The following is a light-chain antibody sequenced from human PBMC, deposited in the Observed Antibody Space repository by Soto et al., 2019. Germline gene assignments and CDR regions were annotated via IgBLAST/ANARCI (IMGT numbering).Light chain of an antibody. CDR2: SAS. J-gene: IGKJ1*01. Sequence: DTQMTQSPSTLSASVGDTGTIICRASQALSNYLSWYQQKPGKDPDILIYSASTLQSGVQSRFSGSGSETEFTLTIASLQPDDFATYYCQQYETFSGTFGPGTKVDIK. V-gene: IGKV1-9*01. CDR1: QALSNY. CDR3: QQYETFSGT.